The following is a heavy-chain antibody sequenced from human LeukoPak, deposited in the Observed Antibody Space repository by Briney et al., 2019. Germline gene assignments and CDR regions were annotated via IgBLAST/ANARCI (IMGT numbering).Heavy chain of an antibody. CDR3: TTVRPGTSGYSY. D-gene: IGHD3-22*01. CDR2: VRSKADGGTT. CDR1: GFTFSSAW. V-gene: IGHV3-15*01. Sequence: GGSLRLSCAASGFTFSSAWMTWVRQAPGKGLEWVGRVRSKADGGTTDYAAPAKGRFTISRDDSKNTVLLQMNSLKTEDTAVYYCTTVRPGTSGYSYWGQGTRVTVSS. J-gene: IGHJ4*02.